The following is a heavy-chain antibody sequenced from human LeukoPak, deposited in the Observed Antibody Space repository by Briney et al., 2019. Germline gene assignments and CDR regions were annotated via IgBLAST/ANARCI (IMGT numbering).Heavy chain of an antibody. D-gene: IGHD1-1*01. CDR3: ARGTGHYYYYMDV. J-gene: IGHJ6*03. V-gene: IGHV3-33*01. CDR1: GFSFSIYG. Sequence: GGSLRLSCAASGFSFSIYGMHWIRQAPGKGLEWVAVIWYDGSNKYYTDSVKGRFTISRDNSKNTVFLQMNSLRAEDTAVYYCARGTGHYYYYMDVWGKGTTVTVSS. CDR2: IWYDGSNK.